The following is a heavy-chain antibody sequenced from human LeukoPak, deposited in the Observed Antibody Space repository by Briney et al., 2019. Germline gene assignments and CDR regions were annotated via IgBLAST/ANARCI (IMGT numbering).Heavy chain of an antibody. D-gene: IGHD3-9*01. CDR1: GFTFSSYG. Sequence: GGSLRLSCAASGFTFSSYGMHWVRQAPGKGLEWVAFIRYDGSNKYYADSVKGRFTISRDNSKNTLYLQMNSLRAEDTAVYYCAKAFDWLFGYYYYYYMDVWGEGTTVTISS. CDR2: IRYDGSNK. V-gene: IGHV3-30*02. CDR3: AKAFDWLFGYYYYYYMDV. J-gene: IGHJ6*03.